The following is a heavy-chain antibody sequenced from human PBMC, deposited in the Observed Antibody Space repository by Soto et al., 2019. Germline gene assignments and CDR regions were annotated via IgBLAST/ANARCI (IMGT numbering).Heavy chain of an antibody. CDR3: AKVPRGLTLSGYFQH. D-gene: IGHD3-10*01. V-gene: IGHV3-30*18. CDR1: GFTFSSYG. CDR2: ISYDGSNK. J-gene: IGHJ1*01. Sequence: PGGSLRLSCAASGFTFSSYGMHWVRQAPGKGLEWVAVISYDGSNKYYADSVKGRFTISRDNSKNTLYLQMNSLRAEDMAVYYCAKVPRGLTLSGYFQHWGQGTLVTVSS.